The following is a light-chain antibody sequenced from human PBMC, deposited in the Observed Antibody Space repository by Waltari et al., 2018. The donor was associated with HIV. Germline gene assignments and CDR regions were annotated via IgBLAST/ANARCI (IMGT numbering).Light chain of an antibody. Sequence: DIQMTQSPSSLSASIGDRVTIACRASQNINTYLNWYQQKPGKAPRALISTATTLHSGVPSRFSGSGSGTDFTLTITDLHPEDFATYFCQQSYTSPTFGPGTTVDLK. CDR2: TAT. V-gene: IGKV1-39*01. CDR1: QNINTY. CDR3: QQSYTSPT. J-gene: IGKJ3*01.